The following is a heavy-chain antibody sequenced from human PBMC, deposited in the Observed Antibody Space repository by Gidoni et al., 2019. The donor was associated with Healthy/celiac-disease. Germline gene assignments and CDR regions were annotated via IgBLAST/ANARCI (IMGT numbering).Heavy chain of an antibody. D-gene: IGHD2-2*01. CDR3: ARVGAVVPADPEWYFDY. Sequence: QVQLQESGPGLVKPSETLSLTCTVSGGSISSYYWSWIRQPPGKGLEWIGYIYYSGSTNYNPSLKSRVTISVDTSKNQFSLKLSSVTAADTAVYYCARVGAVVPADPEWYFDYWGQGTLVTVSS. V-gene: IGHV4-59*01. CDR1: GGSISSYY. CDR2: IYYSGST. J-gene: IGHJ4*02.